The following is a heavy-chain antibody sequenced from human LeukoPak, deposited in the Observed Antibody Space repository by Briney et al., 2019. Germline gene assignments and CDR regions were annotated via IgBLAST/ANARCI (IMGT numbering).Heavy chain of an antibody. CDR2: INQDGSDK. Sequence: GGSLRLSCAASGFTFSSYWMSWVRQAPGKGLEWVANINQDGSDKNYVDSVKGRFTISRDNAKHSLYPQMNSLRAEDTAVYYRGKFTRRYGDCLWGQGILVTVSS. CDR3: GKFTRRYGDCL. CDR1: GFTFSSYW. V-gene: IGHV3-7*01. D-gene: IGHD2-21*01. J-gene: IGHJ4*02.